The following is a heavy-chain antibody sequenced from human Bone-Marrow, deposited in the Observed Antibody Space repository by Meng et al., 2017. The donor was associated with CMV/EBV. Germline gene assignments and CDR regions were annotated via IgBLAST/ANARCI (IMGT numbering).Heavy chain of an antibody. V-gene: IGHV3-48*04. Sequence: GGSLRLSCAASGFTFSSYSMNWVRQAPGKGLEWVSYISSSSSTIYYADSVKGRFTISRDNAKNSLYLQMNSLRAEDTAVYYCARDESPENYYDSSGYYYRNVYFDYWGQGTLVTVSS. CDR2: ISSSSSTI. CDR3: ARDESPENYYDSSGYYYRNVYFDY. D-gene: IGHD3-22*01. CDR1: GFTFSSYS. J-gene: IGHJ4*02.